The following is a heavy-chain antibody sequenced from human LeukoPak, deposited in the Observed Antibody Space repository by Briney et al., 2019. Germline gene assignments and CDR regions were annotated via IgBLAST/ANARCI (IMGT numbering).Heavy chain of an antibody. V-gene: IGHV3-53*01. D-gene: IGHD6-19*01. J-gene: IGHJ4*02. CDR3: AKDLGSSGWYIDY. CDR1: GFIVSSNY. Sequence: GGSLRLSCAVSGFIVSSNYMSWVRQAPGKGLEWVSVIYSGGSTYYADSVKGRFTISRDTSKNTLYLQMNSLRAEDTAVYYCAKDLGSSGWYIDYWGQGTLVTVSS. CDR2: IYSGGST.